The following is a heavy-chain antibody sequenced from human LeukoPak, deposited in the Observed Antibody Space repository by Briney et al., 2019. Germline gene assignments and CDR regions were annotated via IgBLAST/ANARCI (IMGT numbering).Heavy chain of an antibody. J-gene: IGHJ4*02. CDR1: GYSISSGYF. CDR2: IYRSGNT. CDR3: ARDSQLVPAATRRGFDY. Sequence: SETLSLTCTVSGYSISSGYFWGWIRRAPGKGLEWIGSIYRSGNTYYNPSLKSRVTISADTSKNHFSLRLTSVTAADTAVYYCARDSQLVPAATRRGFDYWGQGTLVTVSS. D-gene: IGHD2-2*01. V-gene: IGHV4-38-2*02.